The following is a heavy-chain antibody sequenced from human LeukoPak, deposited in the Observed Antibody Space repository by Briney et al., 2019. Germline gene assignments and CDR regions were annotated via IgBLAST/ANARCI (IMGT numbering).Heavy chain of an antibody. Sequence: SSETLSLTCTVSGGSISSYYWSWIRQPPGKGLEWIGYIYYSGSTNYSPSLKSRATISVDTSKNQFSLKLSSVTAADTAVYYCARGGSSFLYWGQGTLVTVSS. J-gene: IGHJ4*02. CDR3: ARGGSSFLY. V-gene: IGHV4-59*12. CDR1: GGSISSYY. D-gene: IGHD6-13*01. CDR2: IYYSGST.